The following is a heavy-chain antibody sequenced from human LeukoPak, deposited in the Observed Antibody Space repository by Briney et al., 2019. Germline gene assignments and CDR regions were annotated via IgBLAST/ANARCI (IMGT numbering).Heavy chain of an antibody. D-gene: IGHD2-15*01. CDR1: GFPFSAYV. J-gene: IGHJ4*02. CDR2: ISSGGGTT. Sequence: GRSLRLSCAASGFPFSAYVKSWVRQAPGKGLEWVSGISSGGGTTYYADSVKGRFTISRDNSKNTLYLQMNSLRAEDTAVYHCGNAIVAAYSGGFDYWGQGTLVTVSS. CDR3: GNAIVAAYSGGFDY. V-gene: IGHV3-23*01.